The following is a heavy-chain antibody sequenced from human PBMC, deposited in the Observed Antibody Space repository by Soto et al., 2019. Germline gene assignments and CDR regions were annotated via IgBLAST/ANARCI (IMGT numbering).Heavy chain of an antibody. CDR1: GGSISSYY. CDR3: ARDGRNWFDP. J-gene: IGHJ5*02. V-gene: IGHV4-59*01. Sequence: SETLSLTCTVSGGSISSYYWSWIRQPPGKGLEWIGYTYYSGSTNYIPSLKSRVTISVDTSKNQFSLKLSSVTAADTAVYYCARDGRNWFDPWGQGTLVTVSS. CDR2: TYYSGST.